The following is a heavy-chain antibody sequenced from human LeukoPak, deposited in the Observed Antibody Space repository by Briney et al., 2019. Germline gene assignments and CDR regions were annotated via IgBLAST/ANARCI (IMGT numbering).Heavy chain of an antibody. CDR3: AKGMKLGSARDLIFGVASGLDP. CDR1: GFTFSSYA. J-gene: IGHJ5*02. Sequence: GASLRLSCAASGFTFSSYAMSWVRQAPGKGLEWFSAISGSGGSTYYADSVKGRFTISRDNSKNTLYLQMNSLRAEDTAVYYCAKGMKLGSARDLIFGVASGLDPWGQGTLVTVSS. V-gene: IGHV3-23*01. CDR2: ISGSGGST. D-gene: IGHD3-3*01.